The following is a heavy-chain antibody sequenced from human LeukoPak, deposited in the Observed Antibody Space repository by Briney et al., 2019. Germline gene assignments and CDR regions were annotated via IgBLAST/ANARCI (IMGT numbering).Heavy chain of an antibody. CDR3: RIAAAGNIDY. CDR1: VYTLTELS. J-gene: IGHJ4*02. D-gene: IGHD6-13*01. CDR2: FDPEDGET. Sequence: ASVKVSCKVSVYTLTELSMHWVRQAPGKGLEWMGGFDPEDGETIYAQKFQGRVTMTEDTSTDTAHMELSSLRSEDTAVYYCRIAAAGNIDYWGQGTLVTVSS. V-gene: IGHV1-24*01.